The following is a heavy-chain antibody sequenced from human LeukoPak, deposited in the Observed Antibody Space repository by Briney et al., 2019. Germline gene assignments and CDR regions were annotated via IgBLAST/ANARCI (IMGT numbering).Heavy chain of an antibody. Sequence: PGGSLRLSRVASGFTFSSYWMSWVRQTPGKGLEWVANIKQDGSEKNYVDSVKGRFTISRDNAKNSLYLQMNSLRADDTAVYYCAQERGSGSYPPFDPWGKGTLATVSS. J-gene: IGHJ5*02. CDR2: IKQDGSEK. CDR1: GFTFSSYW. CDR3: AQERGSGSYPPFDP. D-gene: IGHD3-10*01. V-gene: IGHV3-7*01.